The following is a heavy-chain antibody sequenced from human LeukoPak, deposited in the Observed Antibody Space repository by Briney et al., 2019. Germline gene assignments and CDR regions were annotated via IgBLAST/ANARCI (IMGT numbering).Heavy chain of an antibody. J-gene: IGHJ5*02. CDR3: ARDLKGFNL. V-gene: IGHV3-7*04. CDR1: GFYFSAYL. CDR2: IKQDGRQE. Sequence: PGGSWRLSCVASGFYFSAYLMSWVRQAPGRGLEWVANIKQDGRQEFYLDSVKGRFTISRDNGNNSLYLHMSRLRVEDTAVYYCARDLKGFNLWGQGALVTVSS.